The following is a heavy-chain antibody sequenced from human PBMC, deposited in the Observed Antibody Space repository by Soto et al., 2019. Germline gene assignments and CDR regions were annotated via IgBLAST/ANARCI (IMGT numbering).Heavy chain of an antibody. CDR1: GGTFSSYT. CDR3: ATEGYYDSSCFYSCYYYYYVKDF. Sequence: SVKVSCKASGGTFSSYTISWVRQAPGQGLEWMGRIIPILGIANYAQKCQGRVTITADKSTSTAYMELSSLRSEDTAVYYCATEGYYDSSCFYSCYYYYYVKDFWGRGTTVT. CDR2: IIPILGIA. V-gene: IGHV1-69*02. J-gene: IGHJ6*01. D-gene: IGHD3-22*01.